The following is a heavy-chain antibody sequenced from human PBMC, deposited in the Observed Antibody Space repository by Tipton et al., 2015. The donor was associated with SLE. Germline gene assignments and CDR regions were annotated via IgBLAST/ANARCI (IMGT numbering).Heavy chain of an antibody. Sequence: TLSLTCAVYGGSFSGYYWSWIRQPPGKGLEWIGYIYYSGSTYYNPSLKSRVTISVDTSKNQFSLKLSSVTAADTAVYYCGREYAWSPPQVDPWGQGTLVTVSS. D-gene: IGHD3-3*01. CDR1: GGSFSGYY. CDR2: IYYSGST. V-gene: IGHV4-34*09. J-gene: IGHJ5*02. CDR3: GREYAWSPPQVDP.